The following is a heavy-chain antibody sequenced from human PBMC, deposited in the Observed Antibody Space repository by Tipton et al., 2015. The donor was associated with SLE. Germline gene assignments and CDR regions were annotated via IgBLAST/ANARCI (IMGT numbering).Heavy chain of an antibody. V-gene: IGHV3-66*02. CDR2: IYSGGRT. D-gene: IGHD6-25*01. CDR1: GFTVSSNY. CDR3: AGVSAAAYYYYYVMDV. Sequence: SLRLSCAASGFTVSSNYMTWVRQAPGKGLEWVSVIYSGGRTYYADSVKGRFTISRDNSKNTLYLQMNSLRAEDTAVYYCAGVSAAAYYYYYVMDVWGQGTTVTVSS. J-gene: IGHJ6*02.